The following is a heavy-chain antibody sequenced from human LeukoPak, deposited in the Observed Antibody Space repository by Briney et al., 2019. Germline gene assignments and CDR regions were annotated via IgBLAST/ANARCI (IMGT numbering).Heavy chain of an antibody. CDR1: GFTFSSYG. Sequence: GGSLRLSCAASGFTFSSYGMHWVRQAPGKGLEWVAVISYDGSNKYYADSVKGRFTISRDNSKNTLYLQMNSLRAEDTALYFCARRVGFYGSGGLNYFDPWGQGILVSVSS. CDR2: ISYDGSNK. D-gene: IGHD3-10*01. V-gene: IGHV3-30*03. J-gene: IGHJ5*01. CDR3: ARRVGFYGSGGLNYFDP.